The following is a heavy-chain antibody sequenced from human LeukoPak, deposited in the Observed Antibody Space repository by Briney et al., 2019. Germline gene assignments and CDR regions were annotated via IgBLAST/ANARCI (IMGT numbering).Heavy chain of an antibody. Sequence: GGSLRLSCAASGFTFSSYAMSWVRQAPGKGLEWVSAISGSGGSTYYADSVKGRFTISRDNSKNTLHLQMNSLRAEDTAVYYCAKGRVEGYCSGGSCWTLDYWGQGTLVTVSS. CDR3: AKGRVEGYCSGGSCWTLDY. CDR1: GFTFSSYA. CDR2: ISGSGGST. J-gene: IGHJ4*02. V-gene: IGHV3-23*01. D-gene: IGHD2-15*01.